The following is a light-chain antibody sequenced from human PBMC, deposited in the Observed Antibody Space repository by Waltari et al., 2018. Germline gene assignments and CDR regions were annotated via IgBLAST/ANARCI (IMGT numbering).Light chain of an antibody. Sequence: EIVLTQSPATLSVSPGERATLSCRASQSVSSNLAWYQHKPGQPPSLLIYGASTRATGIPARFNGSGSGTEFTLTISSLQSEDFAVYYCQQYNSWPPRYTFGQGTNLESK. J-gene: IGKJ2*01. CDR3: QQYNSWPPRYT. V-gene: IGKV3-15*01. CDR2: GAS. CDR1: QSVSSN.